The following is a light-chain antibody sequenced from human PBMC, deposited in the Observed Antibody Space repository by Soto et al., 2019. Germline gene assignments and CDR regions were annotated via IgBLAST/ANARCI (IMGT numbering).Light chain of an antibody. J-gene: IGKJ4*01. Sequence: DIHMTQSPSTLSASVGDRVTITCRASYSISTWLAWYQQKPGKAPKVLIYEASSLESGVPSMFRGSEYGTEFSLTISSLQTDDFATYYCQEYSRDFGGGTRVEIK. CDR3: QEYSRD. CDR2: EAS. CDR1: YSISTW. V-gene: IGKV1-5*01.